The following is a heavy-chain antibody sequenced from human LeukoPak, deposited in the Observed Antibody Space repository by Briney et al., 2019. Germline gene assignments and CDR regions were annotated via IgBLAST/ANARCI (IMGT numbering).Heavy chain of an antibody. Sequence: PSETLSLTCTVSGGSISSYYWSWIRQPPGKGLEWIGYIYYSGSTNYNPSLKSRVTISVDTSKNQFSLKLSSVTAADTAVYYCAREWMVRGARLYYFDYWGQGTPVTVSS. CDR2: IYYSGST. D-gene: IGHD3-10*01. J-gene: IGHJ4*02. CDR3: AREWMVRGARLYYFDY. CDR1: GGSISSYY. V-gene: IGHV4-59*01.